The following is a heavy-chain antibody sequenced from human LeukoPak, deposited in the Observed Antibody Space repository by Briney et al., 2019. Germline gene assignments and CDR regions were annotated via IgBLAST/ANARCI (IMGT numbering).Heavy chain of an antibody. CDR2: INPSGGST. CDR3: AREKGIAVEPSFDY. CDR1: GSIFTSYY. Sequence: ASVKVSCKASGSIFTSYYMHWVRHAPGQGLEWMGIINPSGGSTSYAQKFQGRVTMTRDTSTSTVYMELSSLRSEDTAVYYCAREKGIAVEPSFDYWGQGTLVTVCS. V-gene: IGHV1-46*01. J-gene: IGHJ4*02. D-gene: IGHD6-19*01.